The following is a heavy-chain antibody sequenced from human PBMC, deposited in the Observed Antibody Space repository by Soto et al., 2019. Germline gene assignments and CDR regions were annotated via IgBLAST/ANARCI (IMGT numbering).Heavy chain of an antibody. CDR1: GYTFTSYD. CDR2: MNHNSGNT. D-gene: IGHD6-19*01. Sequence: QVQLVQSGAEVKKPGASVKVSCKASGYTFTSYDINWVRQATGQGLEWMGWMNHNSGNTDYAQKFQGRVTMTRNTYISTAYMALSSLRSDDTAVYYCARGLVLAVACTSMDVWGKGTTVTVSS. CDR3: ARGLVLAVACTSMDV. J-gene: IGHJ6*03. V-gene: IGHV1-8*01.